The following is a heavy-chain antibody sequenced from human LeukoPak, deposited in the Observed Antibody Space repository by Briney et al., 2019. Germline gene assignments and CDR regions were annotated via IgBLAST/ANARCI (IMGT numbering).Heavy chain of an antibody. CDR2: ISSDGTDK. Sequence: GGSLRLSCAASGFTFSSYSMHWVRQAPGKGLEWVASISSDGTDKNFGDSVKGRFTVSRDNSKNTVYLQMNGLTTEDAAVYYCAREAGRSSSRVKEMIWGQGTLVIVS. CDR1: GFTFSSYS. D-gene: IGHD6-6*01. CDR3: AREAGRSSSRVKEMI. J-gene: IGHJ3*02. V-gene: IGHV3-30-3*01.